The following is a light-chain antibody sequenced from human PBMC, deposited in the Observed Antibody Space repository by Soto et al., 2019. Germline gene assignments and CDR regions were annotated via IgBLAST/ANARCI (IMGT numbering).Light chain of an antibody. V-gene: IGLV2-8*01. CDR3: SSYGGYINVV. J-gene: IGLJ1*01. CDR2: EVN. Sequence: QSALTQPPSASGSPGQSVTISCTGTSSDVGGYNYVSWFQQHPGKAPKLIIHEVNQRPSGVPDRFSGSKSGNTASLTVSGLQAEDEGTYYCSSYGGYINVVFGTGTKVTVL. CDR1: SSDVGGYNY.